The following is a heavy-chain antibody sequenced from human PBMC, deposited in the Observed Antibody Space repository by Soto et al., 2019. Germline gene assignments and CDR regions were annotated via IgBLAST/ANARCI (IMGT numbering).Heavy chain of an antibody. CDR1: GGTFSTYA. CDR2: IIPMFGTA. J-gene: IGHJ4*02. CDR3: SSGILLALRRINHGYSG. Sequence: QVQLVQSGAEVKKPESSVKVSCKAPGGTFSTYAISWVRQAPGQGLEWMGGIIPMFGTANYAQRFQDRVTITADASTNTGYLGLSSLGSEDTAVSFFSSGILLALRRINHGYSGWGQGTLVTVSS. D-gene: IGHD2-8*02. V-gene: IGHV1-69*12.